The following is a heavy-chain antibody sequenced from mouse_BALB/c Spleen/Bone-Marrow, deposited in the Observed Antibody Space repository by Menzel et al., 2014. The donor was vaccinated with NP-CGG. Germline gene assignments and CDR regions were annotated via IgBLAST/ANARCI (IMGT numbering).Heavy chain of an antibody. CDR3: ARDDYYAMDY. CDR2: IRNKANGYTT. CDR1: GFTFTDYY. J-gene: IGHJ4*01. Sequence: EVKLVESGGGLVQPGGSLRLSCATSGFTFTDYYMSWVRQPPGKALEWLDFIRNKANGYTTEYSASVKGRFTISRDNSQSILYLQMNTLRAEDSATYYCARDDYYAMDYWGQGTSVTVSS. V-gene: IGHV7-3*02.